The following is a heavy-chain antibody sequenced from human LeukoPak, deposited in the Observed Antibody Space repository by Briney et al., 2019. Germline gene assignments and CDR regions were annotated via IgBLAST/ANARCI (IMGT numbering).Heavy chain of an antibody. CDR2: MNIDGSEK. J-gene: IGHJ4*02. Sequence: GGSLRLSCAASGFILSSYAMSWVRQAPGKGLEWVANMNIDGSEKYYADSVKGRFSISRDNARNSVYLQMASLRVEDTAVYYCARDPVEWELLLDYWGQGTLVTVSS. CDR1: GFILSSYA. V-gene: IGHV3-7*01. D-gene: IGHD1-26*01. CDR3: ARDPVEWELLLDY.